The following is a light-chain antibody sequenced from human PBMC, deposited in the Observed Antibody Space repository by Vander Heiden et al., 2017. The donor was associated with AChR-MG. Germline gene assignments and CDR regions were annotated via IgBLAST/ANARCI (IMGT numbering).Light chain of an antibody. V-gene: IGKV1-33*01. J-gene: IGKJ2*01. Sequence: DIQMTQSPSPLSASVGDRVTITCQASQDISNYLNWYQQKPGKAPKLLIYDASNLETGVPSRFSGSGSGTDFTFTISSLQPEDIATYYCQQYDNLPYTFAQGTKLEIK. CDR1: QDISNY. CDR3: QQYDNLPYT. CDR2: DAS.